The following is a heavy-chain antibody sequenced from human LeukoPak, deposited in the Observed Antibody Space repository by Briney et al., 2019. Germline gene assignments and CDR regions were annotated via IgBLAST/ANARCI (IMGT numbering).Heavy chain of an antibody. J-gene: IGHJ4*02. Sequence: GGSLRLSCAASGFTFSTYTMNWIRQAPGKGLEWVSYISGVTISYADSVKGRFTISRDNARNSLYLQMNSLRDEDTAVYYCARDYRYHFDYWGQGTLVTVSS. V-gene: IGHV3-48*02. CDR1: GFTFSTYT. CDR3: ARDYRYHFDY. D-gene: IGHD3-16*02. CDR2: ISGVTI.